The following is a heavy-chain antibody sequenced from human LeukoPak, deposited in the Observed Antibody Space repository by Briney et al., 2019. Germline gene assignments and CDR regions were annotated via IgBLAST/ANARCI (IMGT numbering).Heavy chain of an antibody. CDR3: ARDSSGYYYDAFDI. CDR2: IRSNRVTT. D-gene: IGHD3-22*01. J-gene: IGHJ3*02. CDR1: GFTFSNYA. V-gene: IGHV3-23*01. Sequence: GGSLRLSCAASGFTFSNYAMSWVRQAPGKGLEWVSAIRSNRVTTYGADSVKGRFTISRDNSKNTLYLEMNSLRAEDTAVYYCARDSSGYYYDAFDIWGQGTMVTVSS.